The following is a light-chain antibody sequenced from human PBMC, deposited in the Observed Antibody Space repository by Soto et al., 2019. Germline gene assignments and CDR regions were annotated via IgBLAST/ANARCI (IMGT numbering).Light chain of an antibody. CDR2: ENN. CDR1: SSNIGNNY. Sequence: QSVLTQPPSVSAAPGQKVTISCSGSSSNIGNNYVSWYQQLPGTAPKLLIYENNKRPSGIPDRFSGSKSGTSATLGITGLQTGDEADYYCGTWDSSLPLEVFGTGTKVTVL. V-gene: IGLV1-51*02. J-gene: IGLJ1*01. CDR3: GTWDSSLPLEV.